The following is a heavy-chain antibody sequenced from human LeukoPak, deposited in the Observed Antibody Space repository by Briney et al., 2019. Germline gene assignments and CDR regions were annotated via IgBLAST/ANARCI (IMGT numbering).Heavy chain of an antibody. V-gene: IGHV1-69*05. CDR1: GGTFTSYA. Sequence: SVNVSCKASGGTFTSYAISWVRQAPGQRLEWMGGIIPIFGTANYAQKFQGRVTITTDESTSTAYMELSSLRSADTAVYYCATRVTSRSYYFYYMDVWGKGTTVTVSS. J-gene: IGHJ6*03. CDR2: IIPIFGTA. CDR3: ATRVTSRSYYFYYMDV. D-gene: IGHD4-17*01.